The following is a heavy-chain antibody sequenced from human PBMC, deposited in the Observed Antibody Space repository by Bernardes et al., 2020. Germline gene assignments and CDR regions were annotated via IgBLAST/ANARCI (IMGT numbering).Heavy chain of an antibody. CDR3: ARYTTTMMTSDS. Sequence: ASVKVSCKASGYAFPTYAINWVRQAPGQGLEWIGWINTNTGTSDYAQDFSGRFVFSLDTSVSTAYLEISSLTAGDSAVYYCARYTTTMMTSDSWGQGTRVTVSS. V-gene: IGHV7-4-1*02. D-gene: IGHD3-16*01. CDR1: GYAFPTYA. J-gene: IGHJ5*01. CDR2: INTNTGTS.